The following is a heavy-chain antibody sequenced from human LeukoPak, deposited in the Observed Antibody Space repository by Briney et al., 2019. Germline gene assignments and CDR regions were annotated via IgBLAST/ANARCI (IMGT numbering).Heavy chain of an antibody. CDR3: LGTGLYSY. V-gene: IGHV3-74*01. CDR1: GFPFSDYW. CDR2: LNSDGSTT. J-gene: IGHJ4*02. Sequence: PGGSLRLSCAASGFPFSDYWMHWVRQAPGKGLVWVSRLNSDGSTTNYADSVKGRFTISRDNAKNTVYLQMNSLRADDTAVYYCLGTGLYSYWGQGTLVTVSS. D-gene: IGHD2-8*02.